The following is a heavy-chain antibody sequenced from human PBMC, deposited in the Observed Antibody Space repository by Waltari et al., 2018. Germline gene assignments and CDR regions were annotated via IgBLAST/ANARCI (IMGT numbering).Heavy chain of an antibody. J-gene: IGHJ4*02. CDR2: SIPSLGTA. CDR3: ARDQLYDDSSGYLYY. V-gene: IGHV1-69*14. Sequence: QVQLVQSGAEVKKPGSSVKVSCKASGGTFSNYAISWVRQAPGQGLEWMGGSIPSLGTANYAQKFQGRVTITAYKSTSTAYMELSSLRSEDTAVYDCARDQLYDDSSGYLYYWGQGTLVTVSS. D-gene: IGHD3-22*01. CDR1: GGTFSNYA.